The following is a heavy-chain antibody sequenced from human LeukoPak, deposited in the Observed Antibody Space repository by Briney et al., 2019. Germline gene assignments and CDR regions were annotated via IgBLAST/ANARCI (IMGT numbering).Heavy chain of an antibody. V-gene: IGHV4-59*01. D-gene: IGHD6-13*01. CDR3: ARDPSPGQQLGSFDY. CDR1: GGSISSYY. J-gene: IGHJ4*02. Sequence: SETLSLTCTVSGGSISSYYWSWIRQPPGKGLEWIGYIYYSGSTNYNPSLKSRVTISADTSKKQFSLKLRSVTAADTAVYYCARDPSPGQQLGSFDYWGQGTLVTVSS. CDR2: IYYSGST.